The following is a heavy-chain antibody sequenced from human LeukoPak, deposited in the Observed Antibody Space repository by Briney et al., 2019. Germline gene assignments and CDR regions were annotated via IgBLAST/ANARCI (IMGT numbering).Heavy chain of an antibody. CDR1: GGSISSYY. Sequence: SETLSLTCTVSGGSISSYYWSWIRQPAGKGLEWIGRIYTSGSTNYNPSLKSRVTMSIDTSKNQFSLKLTSVTAADTAVYYCARDFTGYTYGQDDDWGQGTLVTVSS. V-gene: IGHV4-4*07. CDR2: IYTSGST. CDR3: ARDFTGYTYGQDDD. J-gene: IGHJ4*02. D-gene: IGHD5-18*01.